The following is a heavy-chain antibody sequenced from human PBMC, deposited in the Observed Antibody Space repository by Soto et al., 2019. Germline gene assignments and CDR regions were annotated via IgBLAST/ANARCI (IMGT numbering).Heavy chain of an antibody. CDR1: GGTFTNYV. Sequence: QVQLVQSGAEVRKPGSSVKVSCKISGGTFTNYVISWLRQAPGQGLEWMGGLIPIFGAANLAQKFQGRVTITAAESTSTVHMELISLTSEDTAVYYCARCRSSPNVDPWGPATLVPASS. CDR2: LIPIFGAA. J-gene: IGHJ5*02. CDR3: ARCRSSPNVDP. D-gene: IGHD6-6*01. V-gene: IGHV1-69*01.